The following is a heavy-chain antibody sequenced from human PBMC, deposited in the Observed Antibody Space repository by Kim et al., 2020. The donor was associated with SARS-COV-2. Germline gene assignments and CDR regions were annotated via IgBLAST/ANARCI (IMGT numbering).Heavy chain of an antibody. D-gene: IGHD2-8*01. V-gene: IGHV3-7*01. J-gene: IGHJ4*02. CDR1: GFTFSSHW. CDR2: RKQDGSGK. CDR3: ARDCTSRCTGLLDH. Sequence: GGSLSLSCAASGFTFSSHWMSWVRQAPGKGLERVANRKQDGSGKNYENSLKGRFTITRDNANNSLYLHKNSLRAEDTAAYYCARDCTSRCTGLLDHFGQG.